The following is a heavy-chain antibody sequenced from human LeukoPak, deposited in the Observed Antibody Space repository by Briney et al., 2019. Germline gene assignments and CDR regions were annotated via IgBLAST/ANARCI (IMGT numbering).Heavy chain of an antibody. CDR2: IYTSGST. Sequence: PSQTLFLTCTVSGGSISSGSYYWSWIRQPAGKGLEWIGHIYTSGSTKYNPSLKSRVIILEDTSKKQFSLKLSSVTAADTAVYYCARSVGIVGAGGAFDIWGQGTMVTVSS. V-gene: IGHV4-61*09. J-gene: IGHJ3*02. CDR3: ARSVGIVGAGGAFDI. D-gene: IGHD1-26*01. CDR1: GGSISSGSYY.